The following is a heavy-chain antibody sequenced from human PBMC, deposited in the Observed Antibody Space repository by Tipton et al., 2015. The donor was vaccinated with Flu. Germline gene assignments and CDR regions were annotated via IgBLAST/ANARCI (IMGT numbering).Heavy chain of an antibody. CDR3: ARDGIGSEDYYGMDV. CDR2: INHSGST. V-gene: IGHV4-34*01. CDR1: GGSFSGYY. D-gene: IGHD1-26*01. J-gene: IGHJ6*02. Sequence: TLSLTCAVYGGSFSGYYWSWIRQPPGKGLEWIGEINHSGSTNYNPSLKSRVTISVDTSKNQFSLKLSSVTAADTAVYYCARDGIGSEDYYGMDVWGQGTTVTVSS.